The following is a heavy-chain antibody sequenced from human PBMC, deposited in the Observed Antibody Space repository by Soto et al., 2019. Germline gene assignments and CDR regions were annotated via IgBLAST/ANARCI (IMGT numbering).Heavy chain of an antibody. J-gene: IGHJ4*02. CDR1: GFSLSNARMG. CDR2: IFSNDEK. CDR3: ARIRSGVPAADWYYFDY. Sequence: SGPTLVNPTETLTLTCTVSGFSLSNARMGVSWIRQPPGKALEWLAHIFSNDEKSYSTSLKSRLTISKDTSKSQVVLTMTNMDPVDTATYYCARIRSGVPAADWYYFDYWGQGTLVTVS. D-gene: IGHD2-2*01. V-gene: IGHV2-26*01.